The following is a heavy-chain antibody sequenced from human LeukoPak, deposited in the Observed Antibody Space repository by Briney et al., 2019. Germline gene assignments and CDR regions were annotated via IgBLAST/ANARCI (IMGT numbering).Heavy chain of an antibody. CDR2: ISSSGSTI. J-gene: IGHJ4*02. D-gene: IGHD2-21*02. V-gene: IGHV3-11*04. CDR3: ARDHLAYCGGDCPISDY. Sequence: GGSLRLSCAASGFTFSDYYMSWIRQAPGKGLEWVSYISSSGSTIYYADSVKGRFTISRDNSKSTLYLQMNSLRAEDTAVYYCARDHLAYCGGDCPISDYWGQGTLVTVSS. CDR1: GFTFSDYY.